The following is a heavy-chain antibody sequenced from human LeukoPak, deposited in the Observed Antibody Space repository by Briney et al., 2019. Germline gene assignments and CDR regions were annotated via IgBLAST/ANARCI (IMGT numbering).Heavy chain of an antibody. J-gene: IGHJ4*02. V-gene: IGHV3-21*01. CDR3: AKSKGAMVRGVIKYFDY. D-gene: IGHD3-10*01. Sequence: GGSLRLSCAASGFTFSSYSMNWVRQAPGKGLEWVSSISSSSSYIYYADSLKGRFTISRDNAKNSLYLQMNSLRAEDTAVYYCAKSKGAMVRGVIKYFDYWGQGTLVTVSS. CDR1: GFTFSSYS. CDR2: ISSSSSYI.